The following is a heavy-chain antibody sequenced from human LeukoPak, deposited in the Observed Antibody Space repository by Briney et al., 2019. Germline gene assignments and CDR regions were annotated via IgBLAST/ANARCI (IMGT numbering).Heavy chain of an antibody. V-gene: IGHV4-39*07. CDR3: ASHDYGDYYYYMDV. D-gene: IGHD4-17*01. CDR1: GGSISSGSYY. J-gene: IGHJ6*03. CDR2: IYSSGST. Sequence: SETLSLTCTVSGGSISSGSYYWGWIRQPPGKTLEWIGSIYSSGSTYYNPSLKSRVIIIIDTPKNHFSLTLSSVTAADTAVYYCASHDYGDYYYYMDVWGKGTTVTVSS.